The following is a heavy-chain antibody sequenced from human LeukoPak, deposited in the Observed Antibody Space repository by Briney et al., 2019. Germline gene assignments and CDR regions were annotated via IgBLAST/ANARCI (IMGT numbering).Heavy chain of an antibody. CDR2: ISNSGST. CDR3: ARGAAQFLCSDTSCLFDF. CDR1: GGSISSYY. J-gene: IGHJ4*02. D-gene: IGHD2-2*01. Sequence: PSETLSLTCTVSGGSISSYYWSWIRQPPGEGLEWIGYISNSGSTNYNPSLKSRVTISVDTSKNQFSLKLNSVTAADTAVYYCARGAAQFLCSDTSCLFDFWGQGTLVTVSS. V-gene: IGHV4-59*01.